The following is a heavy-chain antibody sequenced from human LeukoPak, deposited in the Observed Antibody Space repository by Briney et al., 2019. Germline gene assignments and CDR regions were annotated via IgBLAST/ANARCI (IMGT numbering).Heavy chain of an antibody. D-gene: IGHD2-2*01. CDR3: ARSHIVVVPAAPQTYGMDV. J-gene: IGHJ6*02. Sequence: ASVKVSCKASGYTFTSYDINWVRQATGQGLEWMGWMNPNSGNTGYAQKFQGRVTMTRNTSISTAYMELSSLRSEDTAVYYCARSHIVVVPAAPQTYGMDVWGQGTTVTVSS. CDR1: GYTFTSYD. V-gene: IGHV1-8*01. CDR2: MNPNSGNT.